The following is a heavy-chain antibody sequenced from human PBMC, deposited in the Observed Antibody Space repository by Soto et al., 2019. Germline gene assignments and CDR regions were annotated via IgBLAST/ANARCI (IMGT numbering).Heavy chain of an antibody. Sequence: KTSETLSLTCTVSGGSISSYYWSWIRQPPGKGLEWIGYIYYSGSTNYNPSLKSRVTISVDTSKNQFSLKLSSVTAADTAVYYCARRMILWFGDPWDYYGMDVWGQGTTVTVSS. J-gene: IGHJ6*02. V-gene: IGHV4-59*01. CDR2: IYYSGST. CDR1: GGSISSYY. CDR3: ARRMILWFGDPWDYYGMDV. D-gene: IGHD3-10*01.